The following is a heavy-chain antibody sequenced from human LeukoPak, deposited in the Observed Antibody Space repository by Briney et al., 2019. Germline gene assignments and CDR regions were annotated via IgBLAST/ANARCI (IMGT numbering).Heavy chain of an antibody. J-gene: IGHJ6*01. CDR2: ISYDGSNK. CDR3: SRDRRFDILTCWYRSGYYYGMDV. Sequence: GGSLRLSCAASGFTFSSYAMHWVRQAPGKGLEWVAVISYDGSNKYYADSVKGRFTISGDNSKNKLYLQMNSLRAEDTAVYYCSRDRRFDILTCWYRSGYYYGMDVWGQGTT. V-gene: IGHV3-30*04. CDR1: GFTFSSYA. D-gene: IGHD3-9*01.